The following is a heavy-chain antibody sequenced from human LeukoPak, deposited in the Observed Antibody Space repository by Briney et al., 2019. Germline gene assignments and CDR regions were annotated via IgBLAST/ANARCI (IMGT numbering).Heavy chain of an antibody. J-gene: IGHJ4*02. V-gene: IGHV4-39*07. Sequence: SETLSLTCTVSGGSISTSNYYWGWIRQPPGKGLEWIGSIYYSGSTYYNPSLKSRVTISVDTSKNQFSLKLSSVTAADTAVYYCARTDYDILTGYSIYYFDYWGQGTLVTVSS. D-gene: IGHD3-9*01. CDR3: ARTDYDILTGYSIYYFDY. CDR1: GGSISTSNYY. CDR2: IYYSGST.